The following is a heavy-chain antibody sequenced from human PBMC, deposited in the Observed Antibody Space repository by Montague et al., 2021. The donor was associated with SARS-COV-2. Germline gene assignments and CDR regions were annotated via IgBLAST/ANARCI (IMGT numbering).Heavy chain of an antibody. Sequence: SETLSLTCTVSGDSISTSYWSWIRQPPGKGLEWIGYVYYSGRSSYNSSLKSRVAISVDTSKNQFYLKLSSVTAADTAVYYCASRLDSLGTYYLPYWGQGTLVTVSS. D-gene: IGHD3-10*01. CDR3: ASRLDSLGTYYLPY. CDR2: VYYSGRS. J-gene: IGHJ4*02. CDR1: GDSISTSY. V-gene: IGHV4-59*01.